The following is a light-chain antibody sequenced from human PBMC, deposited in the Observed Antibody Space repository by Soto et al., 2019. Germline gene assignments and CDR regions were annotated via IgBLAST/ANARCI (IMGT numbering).Light chain of an antibody. CDR1: QSISSY. CDR2: AAS. J-gene: IGKJ1*01. V-gene: IGKV1-39*01. Sequence: DIQMTQSPSSLSASVGDRVTITCRASQSISSYLNWYQQKPGKAPKLLIYAASSLQSGVPSRFSGSGSGTDFTLTISSLQPEAFATYYCQQSLMFGQGTKV. CDR3: QQSLM.